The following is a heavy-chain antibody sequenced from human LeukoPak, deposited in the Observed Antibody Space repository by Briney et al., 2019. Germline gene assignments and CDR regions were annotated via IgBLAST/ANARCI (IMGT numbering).Heavy chain of an antibody. Sequence: GGSLRLSCAASGFTFSSYAMSWVRQAPGKGLEWVSAISGSGGSTYYADSVEGRFTISRDNSKNTLYLQMNSLRAEDTAVYYCAKDEGQWELISYFDYWGQGTLVTVSS. CDR2: ISGSGGST. V-gene: IGHV3-23*01. CDR1: GFTFSSYA. J-gene: IGHJ4*02. CDR3: AKDEGQWELISYFDY. D-gene: IGHD1-26*01.